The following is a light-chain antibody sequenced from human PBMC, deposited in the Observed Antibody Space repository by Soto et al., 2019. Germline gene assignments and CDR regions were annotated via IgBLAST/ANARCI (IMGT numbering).Light chain of an antibody. CDR2: GAL. CDR1: QSVSFN. Sequence: EIVMTQSPATLSVSPGERATLSCRASQSVSFNLAWYQQKPGQAPRLLIYGALTRATGIPARFSGSGSGTEFTLAISSLQSEDFAVYYCQQYDRSPLFGGGTKVEI. CDR3: QQYDRSPL. V-gene: IGKV3D-15*01. J-gene: IGKJ4*01.